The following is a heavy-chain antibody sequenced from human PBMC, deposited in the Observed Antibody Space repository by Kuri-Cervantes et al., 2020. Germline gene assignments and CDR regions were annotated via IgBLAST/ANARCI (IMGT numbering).Heavy chain of an antibody. CDR3: ARGVRGVQPLFDY. CDR2: ISGSGGST. V-gene: IGHV3-23*01. D-gene: IGHD3-10*01. J-gene: IGHJ4*02. CDR1: GFTFSSYA. Sequence: GESLKISCAASGFTFSSYAMSWVRQAPGKGLEWVSGISGSGGSTYFADSVKGRFTISRDNSKNTLYLQMNSLRAEDTAVYYCARGVRGVQPLFDYWGQGTLVTVSS.